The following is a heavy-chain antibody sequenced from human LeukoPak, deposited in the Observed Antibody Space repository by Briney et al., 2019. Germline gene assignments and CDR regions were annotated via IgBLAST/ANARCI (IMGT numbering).Heavy chain of an antibody. CDR1: GYTFTVYH. J-gene: IGHJ5*02. V-gene: IGHV1-2*02. Sequence: SVKVSCKASGYTFTVYHMHWVRQAPGQGLEGMGWINPKSGGTKYAQKFQGRVTMTRDTSISTAYMELSRLRSDETAVYSCARPPIMVRGVIFWFDPWGQGTLVTVSS. CDR3: ARPPIMVRGVIFWFDP. CDR2: INPKSGGT. D-gene: IGHD3-10*01.